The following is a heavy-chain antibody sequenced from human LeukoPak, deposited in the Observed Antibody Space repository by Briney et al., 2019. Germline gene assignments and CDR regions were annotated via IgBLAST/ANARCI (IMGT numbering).Heavy chain of an antibody. D-gene: IGHD2-15*01. J-gene: IGHJ3*02. CDR2: IKQDGSEK. Sequence: GGSLRLSCAASGFTFSSNWMSWVRQAPGKGLEWVANIKQDGSEKYYVDSVKGRFTISRDNAKNSLYLQMNSLRAEDTAVYYCARYCSGGSCYSDAFDIWGQGTMVTVSS. CDR3: ARYCSGGSCYSDAFDI. V-gene: IGHV3-7*01. CDR1: GFTFSSNW.